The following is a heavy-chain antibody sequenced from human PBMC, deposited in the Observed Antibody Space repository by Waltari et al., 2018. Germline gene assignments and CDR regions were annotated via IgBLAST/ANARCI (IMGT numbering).Heavy chain of an antibody. V-gene: IGHV4-4*07. Sequence: QVQLQESGPGLVKPSVTLSLTCTASDGSITSSSWSWIRQPAGKGLEWIGRIYGGGGADYNPSLRSRVAMSVDTSKSQFSLMMRSVTAADTAIYYCARTYSSAWPPLLDYWGQGTLVTVSS. CDR1: DGSITSSS. J-gene: IGHJ4*02. D-gene: IGHD6-19*01. CDR2: IYGGGGA. CDR3: ARTYSSAWPPLLDY.